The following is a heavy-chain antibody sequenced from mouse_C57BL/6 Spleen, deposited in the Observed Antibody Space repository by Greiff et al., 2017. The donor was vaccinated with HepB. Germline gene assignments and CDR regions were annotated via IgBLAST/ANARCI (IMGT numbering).Heavy chain of an antibody. D-gene: IGHD3-3*01. CDR3: ARGDLYYAMDY. CDR1: GYSFTSCG. V-gene: IGHV1-81*01. J-gene: IGHJ4*01. CDR2: IFPRSGNT. Sequence: VQLQQSGAELARPAASVKLSCTASGYSFTSCGLSWVKQRTGQGLEWIGEIFPRSGNTSYNEKFKGKATLTADKSTSTAYMELRSLTSEDSAVDFCARGDLYYAMDYWGQGTTVTVSS.